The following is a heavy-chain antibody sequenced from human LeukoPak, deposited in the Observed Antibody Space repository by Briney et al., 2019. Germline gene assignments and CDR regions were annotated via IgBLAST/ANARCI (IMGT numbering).Heavy chain of an antibody. CDR1: GFTFSSYW. D-gene: IGHD1-26*01. J-gene: IGHJ4*02. CDR2: INSDGRST. CDR3: ASPFSGSSQD. V-gene: IGHV3-74*01. Sequence: GSLRLSCAASGFTFSSYWMHWVRQAPGKGLVWVSGINSDGRSTRYAGSVKGRFTISRDNAKNTLYLQMNSLRAEDTAVYYCASPFSGSSQDWGQGTLVTVSS.